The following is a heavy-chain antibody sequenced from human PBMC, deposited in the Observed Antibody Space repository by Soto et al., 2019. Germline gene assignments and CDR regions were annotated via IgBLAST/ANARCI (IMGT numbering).Heavy chain of an antibody. J-gene: IGHJ4*02. Sequence: PGGSLRLSCSASGFTFSSYAMHWVRQAPGKGLEYVSAISSNGGSTYYADSVKGRFTISRDNSKNTLYLQMSSLRAEDTAVYYCVKDSWQQLVPLYNWNDFIMRGGFDYWGQGTLVTVSS. CDR3: VKDSWQQLVPLYNWNDFIMRGGFDY. CDR1: GFTFSSYA. CDR2: ISSNGGST. D-gene: IGHD1-20*01. V-gene: IGHV3-64D*08.